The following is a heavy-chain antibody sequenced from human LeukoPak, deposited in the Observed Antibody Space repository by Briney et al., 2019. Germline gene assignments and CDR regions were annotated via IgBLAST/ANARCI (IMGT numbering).Heavy chain of an antibody. CDR3: AKVGGTMIVVVITPPRI. Sequence: PGGSLRLSCAASGFMVSDYYMSWIRQAPGKRLEWVSYISSSGSTKSYVDSVKGRFTISRDNSKNTLYLQMNSLRAEDTAVYYCAKVGGTMIVVVITPPRIWGQGTMVTVSS. J-gene: IGHJ3*02. D-gene: IGHD3-22*01. CDR1: GFMVSDYY. V-gene: IGHV3-11*01. CDR2: ISSSGSTK.